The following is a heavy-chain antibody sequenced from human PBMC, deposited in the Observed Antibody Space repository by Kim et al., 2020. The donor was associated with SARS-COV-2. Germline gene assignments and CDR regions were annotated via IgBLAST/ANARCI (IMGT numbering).Heavy chain of an antibody. J-gene: IGHJ4*02. CDR2: INHSGST. Sequence: SETLSLTCAVYGGSFSGYYWSWIRQPPGKGLEWIGEINHSGSTNYNPSLKSRVTISVDTSKNQFSLKLSSVTAADTAVYYCARGKETDIVVVTATIYFDYWGQGTLVTVSS. V-gene: IGHV4-34*01. D-gene: IGHD2-21*02. CDR3: ARGKETDIVVVTATIYFDY. CDR1: GGSFSGYY.